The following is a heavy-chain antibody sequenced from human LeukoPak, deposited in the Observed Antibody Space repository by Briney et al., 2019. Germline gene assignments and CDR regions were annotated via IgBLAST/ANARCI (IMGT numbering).Heavy chain of an antibody. CDR3: AKGLRSLNWFDP. D-gene: IGHD4-17*01. J-gene: IGHJ5*02. V-gene: IGHV3-30*02. Sequence: PGGSLRLSCAASGFTFSSYGMHWVRQAPGKGLEWVAFIRYDGSNKYYADSVKGRFTISRDNSKNTLYLQMNSLRAEDTAVYYCAKGLRSLNWFDPWGQGTLVTVSS. CDR2: IRYDGSNK. CDR1: GFTFSSYG.